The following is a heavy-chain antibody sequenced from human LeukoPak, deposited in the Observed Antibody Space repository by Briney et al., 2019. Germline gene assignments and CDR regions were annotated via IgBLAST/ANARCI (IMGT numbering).Heavy chain of an antibody. CDR2: ISAYNGNT. V-gene: IGHV1-18*01. D-gene: IGHD2-2*02. J-gene: IGHJ6*02. Sequence: GASVKVSCKASGYTFTSYGISWVRQAPGQGLEWMGWISAYNGNTNYAQKLQGRVTMTTDTSTSTAYMELRSLRSDDTAVYYCARGSGNIVVVPAAITYYGMDVWGQGTTVTVSS. CDR3: ARGSGNIVVVPAAITYYGMDV. CDR1: GYTFTSYG.